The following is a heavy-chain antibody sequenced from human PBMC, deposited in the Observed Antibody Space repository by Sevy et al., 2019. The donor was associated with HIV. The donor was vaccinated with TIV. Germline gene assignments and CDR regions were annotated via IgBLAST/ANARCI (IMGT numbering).Heavy chain of an antibody. CDR3: AKEPPASTPYFDY. J-gene: IGHJ4*02. Sequence: GGSLRLSCAASGFTFSSYAMSWVRQAPGKGLEWVSAISCSGGNTYYADSVKGRFTISRDDSKNTLYLQMNSLRAEDTALYYCAKEPPASTPYFDYWGQGTLVTVSS. V-gene: IGHV3-23*01. CDR1: GFTFSSYA. CDR2: ISCSGGNT.